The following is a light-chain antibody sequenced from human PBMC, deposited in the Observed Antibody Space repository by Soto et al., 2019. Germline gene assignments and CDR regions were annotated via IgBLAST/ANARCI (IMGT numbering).Light chain of an antibody. V-gene: IGKV3-15*01. CDR1: QSMSSD. CDR3: QQYNDWPRT. Sequence: EIVMTQSPATLFVSPGERATLSCRASQSMSSDLAWYQQKPGQAPRLLIYDASSRATDIPVRFSGSGSGTEFTLAISSLQSEDFAVYYCQQYNDWPRTFGGGTKVEIK. CDR2: DAS. J-gene: IGKJ4*01.